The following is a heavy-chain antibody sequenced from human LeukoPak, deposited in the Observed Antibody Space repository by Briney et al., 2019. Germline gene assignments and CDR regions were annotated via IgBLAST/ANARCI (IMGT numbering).Heavy chain of an antibody. J-gene: IGHJ4*02. D-gene: IGHD3-3*01. CDR1: GGSISSGDYY. V-gene: IGHV4-30-4*08. CDR2: IYYSGST. CDR3: ASSSNYDFWSGHDY. Sequence: PSETLSLTCTVSGGSISSGDYYWSWIRQPPGKGLEWIGYIYYSGSTYYNPSLKSRVTISVDTSKNQFSLKLSSVTAADTAVYYCASSSNYDFWSGHDYWGQGTLVTVSS.